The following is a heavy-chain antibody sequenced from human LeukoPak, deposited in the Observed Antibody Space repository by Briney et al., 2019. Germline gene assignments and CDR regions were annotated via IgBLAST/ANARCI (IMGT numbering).Heavy chain of an antibody. D-gene: IGHD6-19*01. CDR1: GGSISSYY. CDR2: IYYSGST. CDR3: ARSASYSSGWSNYYYYGMDV. J-gene: IGHJ6*02. V-gene: IGHV4-59*13. Sequence: SETLSLTCTVSGGSISSYYWNWIRQPPGKGLEWIGYIYYSGSTNYNPSLKSRVTIPVDTSKNQFSLKLSSVTAADTAVYYCARSASYSSGWSNYYYYGMDVWGQGTTVTVSS.